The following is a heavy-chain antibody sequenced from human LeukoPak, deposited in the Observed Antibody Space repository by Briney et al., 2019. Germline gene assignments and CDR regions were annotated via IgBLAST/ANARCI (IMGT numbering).Heavy chain of an antibody. J-gene: IGHJ6*03. V-gene: IGHV4-39*01. CDR3: ARHGTAPYYYHYYMDV. Sequence: SETLSLTCTVSGGSISGSSYYWGGIRQPPGKGLEWIGSIYYSGSTYYNPSLKSRVTISVDTSKNQFSLKLSSVTAADTAVYYCARHGTAPYYYHYYMDVWGKGTTVTVSS. CDR2: IYYSGST. D-gene: IGHD1-14*01. CDR1: GGSISGSSYY.